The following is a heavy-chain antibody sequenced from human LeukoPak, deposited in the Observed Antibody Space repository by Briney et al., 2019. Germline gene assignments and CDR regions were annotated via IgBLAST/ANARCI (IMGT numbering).Heavy chain of an antibody. V-gene: IGHV3-48*03. CDR2: VSSSGSTM. Sequence: PGGSLRLSCAASGITVSSKYMSWVRQAPGKGLEWVSYVSSSGSTMYYADSVKGRFTISRDNAKNSLSLQMNSLRAEDTALYHCASPAALDYWGQGTLVTVSS. D-gene: IGHD6-13*01. CDR1: GITVSSKY. CDR3: ASPAALDY. J-gene: IGHJ4*02.